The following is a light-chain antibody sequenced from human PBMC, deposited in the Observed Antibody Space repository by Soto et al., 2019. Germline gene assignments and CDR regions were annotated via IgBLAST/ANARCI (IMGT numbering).Light chain of an antibody. CDR2: SHS. CDR1: SSNIGAGYD. Sequence: QSAVTQPPSVSGAPGQRVTISCTGTSSNIGAGYDVHWYQHLPGTAPKLLIYSHSQRPSGVPDRFSGSKSGTSASLAISGLQSDDEADYYCAAWDDSLNGYVFGTGTKVTVL. J-gene: IGLJ1*01. CDR3: AAWDDSLNGYV. V-gene: IGLV1-40*01.